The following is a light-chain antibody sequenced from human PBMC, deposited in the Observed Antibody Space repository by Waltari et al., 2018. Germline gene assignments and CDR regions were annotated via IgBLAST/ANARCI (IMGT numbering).Light chain of an antibody. J-gene: IGKJ5*01. CDR1: PGVTGY. CDR3: QHRRN. CDR2: DVS. Sequence: EIVLTQSPGTLSLSPGERATLSCRASPGVTGYLAWYQQKPGQAPRLLIYDVSNRATGIPARFSGSGSGTGFTLTISSLEPDDFAVYYCQHRRNFGQGTRLEI. V-gene: IGKV3-11*01.